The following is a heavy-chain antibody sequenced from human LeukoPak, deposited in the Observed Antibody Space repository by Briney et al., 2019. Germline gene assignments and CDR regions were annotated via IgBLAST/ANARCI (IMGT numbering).Heavy chain of an antibody. CDR2: ISSSGSTI. Sequence: PGGSLRLSCAASGFTFSSYEMNWVRQAPGKGLEWVSYISSSGSTIYYADSVKGRFTISRDNSKNSLYLQMNSLRTEDTALYYCAKGPTIPPHYSAARNHFETKAHFDYWGQGTLVTVSS. CDR3: AKGPTIPPHYSAARNHFETKAHFDY. V-gene: IGHV3-48*03. D-gene: IGHD3-10*01. J-gene: IGHJ4*02. CDR1: GFTFSSYE.